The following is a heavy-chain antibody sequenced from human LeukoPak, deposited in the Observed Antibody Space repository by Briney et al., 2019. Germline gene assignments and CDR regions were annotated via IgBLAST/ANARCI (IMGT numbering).Heavy chain of an antibody. CDR1: GGSFSGHY. Sequence: SETLSLTCGVYGGSFSGHYWTWIRQPPGKGLEWSGQINHSGSTNYTPSLKSRVTISVDTSKTQFPLNLNSVTAADTAVYYCARGILVMVYATSDSWGQGTLVTVSS. CDR3: ARGILVMVYATSDS. V-gene: IGHV4-34*01. D-gene: IGHD2-8*02. CDR2: INHSGST. J-gene: IGHJ4*02.